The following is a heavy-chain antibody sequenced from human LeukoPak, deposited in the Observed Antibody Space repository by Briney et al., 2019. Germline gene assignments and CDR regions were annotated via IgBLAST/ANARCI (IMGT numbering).Heavy chain of an antibody. CDR2: IYYSGST. CDR1: GGSISSYY. V-gene: IGHV4-59*01. Sequence: SETLSLTCTVSGGSISSYYWSWIRQPPGKGLEWIGYIYYSGSTNYNPSLKSRVTISVDTSKNQFSLKLSSVTAADTAVYYCARSGGWSYCSGGSCYSAYYFDYWGQGTLVTVSS. J-gene: IGHJ4*02. D-gene: IGHD2-15*01. CDR3: ARSGGWSYCSGGSCYSAYYFDY.